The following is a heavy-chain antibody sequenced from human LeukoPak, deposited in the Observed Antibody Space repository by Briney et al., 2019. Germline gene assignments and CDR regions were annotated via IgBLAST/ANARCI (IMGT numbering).Heavy chain of an antibody. CDR3: ASGGYGQYYFDY. CDR1: GGTFSSYA. CDR2: IIPIFGTA. J-gene: IGHJ4*02. D-gene: IGHD2-15*01. V-gene: IGHV1-69*13. Sequence: ASVKVSCKASGGTFSSYAISWVRPAPGQGLEWMGGIIPIFGTANYAQKFQGRVTITADESTSTAYMELSSLRSEDTAVYYCASGGYGQYYFDYWGQGTLVTVSS.